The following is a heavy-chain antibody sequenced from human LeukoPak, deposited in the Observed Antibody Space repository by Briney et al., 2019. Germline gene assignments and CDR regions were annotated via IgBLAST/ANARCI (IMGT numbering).Heavy chain of an antibody. V-gene: IGHV1-69*13. D-gene: IGHD3-22*01. J-gene: IGHJ5*02. CDR3: ARAFYYDSSGYYFHWFDP. CDR2: IIPIFGTA. CDR1: GGTFSSYA. Sequence: SVKVSCKASGGTFSSYAISWVRQAPGQGLEWMGGIIPIFGTANYAQKFQGRVTITADESTSTAYMELSSLRSEDTAVYYCARAFYYDSSGYYFHWFDPWGQGTLVTVSS.